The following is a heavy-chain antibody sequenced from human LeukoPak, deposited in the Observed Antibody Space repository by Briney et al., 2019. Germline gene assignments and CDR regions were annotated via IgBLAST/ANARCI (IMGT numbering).Heavy chain of an antibody. D-gene: IGHD2-15*01. CDR2: IRYDGSNK. V-gene: IGHV3-30*02. CDR1: GFTFSSYG. CDR3: AKAACGSSCYSHYYYYMDV. Sequence: PGGSLRLSCAASGFTFSSYGMHWVRQAPGKGLEWVAFIRYDGSNKYYADSVKGRSTISRDNSKNTLYLQMNSLRAEDTAVYYCAKAACGSSCYSHYYYYMDVWGKGTTVTVSS. J-gene: IGHJ6*03.